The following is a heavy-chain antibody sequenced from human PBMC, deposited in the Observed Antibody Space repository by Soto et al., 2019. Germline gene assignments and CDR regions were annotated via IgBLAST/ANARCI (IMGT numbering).Heavy chain of an antibody. Sequence: PGGSLRLSCAASGFTFSSYWMHWVRQAPGKGLVWVSRINSDGSSTSYADSVKGRFTISRDNAKNTLYLQMNSLRAEDTAVYYCARDPPLYCSSTSCYTPLSAAYYYYGMDVWGQGTTVTVSS. V-gene: IGHV3-74*01. CDR1: GFTFSSYW. J-gene: IGHJ6*02. CDR3: ARDPPLYCSSTSCYTPLSAAYYYYGMDV. CDR2: INSDGSST. D-gene: IGHD2-2*02.